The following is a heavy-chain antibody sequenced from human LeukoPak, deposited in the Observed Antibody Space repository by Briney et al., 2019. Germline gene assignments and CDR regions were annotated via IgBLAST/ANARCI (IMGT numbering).Heavy chain of an antibody. Sequence: GGSLRLSCAASGFTFSSYAMSWVRQAPEKGLEWVSAISGSGGNTYYADSVKGRFTISRDNSKNTLYLQMNSLRAEGTAVYYCAEGRREQPFDYWGQGTLVTVSS. V-gene: IGHV3-23*01. J-gene: IGHJ4*02. CDR1: GFTFSSYA. D-gene: IGHD1-26*01. CDR3: AEGRREQPFDY. CDR2: ISGSGGNT.